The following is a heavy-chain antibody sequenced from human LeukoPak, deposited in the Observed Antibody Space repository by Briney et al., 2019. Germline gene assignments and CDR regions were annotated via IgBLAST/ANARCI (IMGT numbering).Heavy chain of an antibody. V-gene: IGHV3-21*01. J-gene: IGHJ4*02. D-gene: IGHD1-26*01. CDR2: ISSSSSYI. CDR3: ARRIVGATSPVYFDY. Sequence: PGGSLRLSCAASGFTFSSYSMNWVRQAPGKGLEWVSSISSSSSYIYYADSVKGRFTISRDNAKNSLYLQMNSLRAEDTAVYYCARRIVGATSPVYFDYWGQGTLVTVSS. CDR1: GFTFSSYS.